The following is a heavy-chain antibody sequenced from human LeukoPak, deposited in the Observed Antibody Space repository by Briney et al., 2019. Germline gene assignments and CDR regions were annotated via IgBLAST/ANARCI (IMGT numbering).Heavy chain of an antibody. V-gene: IGHV3-7*01. D-gene: IGHD2-21*01. CDR1: GFAFSSYW. J-gene: IGHJ4*02. CDR2: IKQDGSEK. Sequence: TGGSLRLSCAASGFAFSSYWMSWVRQAPGKGLEWVANIKQDGSEKYYVDSVKGRFTISRDNAKNSLYLQMNSLRAEDTAVYYCARELSYFGGNLDYWGQGTLVTVSS. CDR3: ARELSYFGGNLDY.